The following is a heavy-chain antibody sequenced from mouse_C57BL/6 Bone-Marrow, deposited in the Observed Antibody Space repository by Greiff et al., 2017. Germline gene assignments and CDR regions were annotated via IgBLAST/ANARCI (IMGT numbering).Heavy chain of an antibody. Sequence: VQLQQPGAELVKPGASVKLSCKASGYTFTSYWMHWVKQRPGQGLEWIGMIHPNSGSTNYNEKFKSKATLTVDKSSSTAYMQLSSLTSEDSAVYYCAREGEITTVVAPPYFDYWGQGTTLTVSS. V-gene: IGHV1-64*01. CDR2: IHPNSGST. J-gene: IGHJ2*01. CDR1: GYTFTSYW. D-gene: IGHD1-1*01. CDR3: AREGEITTVVAPPYFDY.